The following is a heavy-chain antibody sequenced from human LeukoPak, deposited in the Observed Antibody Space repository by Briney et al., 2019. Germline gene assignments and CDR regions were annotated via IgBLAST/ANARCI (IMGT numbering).Heavy chain of an antibody. CDR2: ISGSGGST. Sequence: GGSLRLSCAASGFTFSDYYMSWIRQAPGKGLEWVSAISGSGGSTYYADSVKGRFTISRDNSKNTLYLQMNSLRAEDTAVYYCAKDYDFWSGYYPTFSYWGQGTLVTVSS. V-gene: IGHV3-23*01. CDR3: AKDYDFWSGYYPTFSY. D-gene: IGHD3-3*01. J-gene: IGHJ4*02. CDR1: GFTFSDYY.